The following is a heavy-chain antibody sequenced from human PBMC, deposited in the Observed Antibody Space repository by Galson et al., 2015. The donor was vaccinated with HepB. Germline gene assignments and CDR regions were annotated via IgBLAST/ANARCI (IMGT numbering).Heavy chain of an antibody. CDR3: ARDLRGYSYIDLGY. V-gene: IGHV1-3*01. CDR1: GYTFTSYA. CDR2: INAGNGNT. J-gene: IGHJ4*02. Sequence: SVKVSCKASGYTFTSYAMHWVRQAPGQRLEWMGWINAGNGNTKYSQKFQGRVTITRYTSASTAYMELSSLRSEDTAVYYCARDLRGYSYIDLGYWGQGTLVTVSS. D-gene: IGHD5-18*01.